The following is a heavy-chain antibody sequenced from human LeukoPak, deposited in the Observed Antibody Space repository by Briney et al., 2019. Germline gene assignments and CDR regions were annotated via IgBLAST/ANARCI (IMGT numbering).Heavy chain of an antibody. Sequence: GGSLRLSCVVSGFMFSSNTMTWVRQAPGKGLEWVANIKEDGSEKHYVDSVKGRSTISRDNAKNSLYLQMNSLRAEDAAVYYCATGGRRYYADWGQGTLVTVSS. J-gene: IGHJ4*02. CDR3: ATGGRRYYAD. CDR1: GFMFSSNT. V-gene: IGHV3-7*01. CDR2: IKEDGSEK. D-gene: IGHD2/OR15-2a*01.